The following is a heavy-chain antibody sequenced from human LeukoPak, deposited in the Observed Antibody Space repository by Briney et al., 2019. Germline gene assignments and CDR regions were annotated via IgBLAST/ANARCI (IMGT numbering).Heavy chain of an antibody. V-gene: IGHV4-34*01. D-gene: IGHD3-22*01. CDR3: ARGRFFSYYYDSSGYTYYYYGMDV. Sequence: PSETLPLTCAVYGGSFSGYYWSWIRQPPGKGLEWIGEINHSGSTNYNPSLKSRVTISVDTSKNQFSLKLSSVTAADTAVYYCARGRFFSYYYDSSGYTYYYYGMDVWGQGTTVTVSS. CDR1: GGSFSGYY. J-gene: IGHJ6*02. CDR2: INHSGST.